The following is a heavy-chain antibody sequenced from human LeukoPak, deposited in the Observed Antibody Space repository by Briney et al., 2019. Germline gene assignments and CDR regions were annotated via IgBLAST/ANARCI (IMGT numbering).Heavy chain of an antibody. CDR2: IRSKANSYAT. Sequence: GGSLRLSCAASGFTFSGSAMHWVRQASGKGLEWVGRIRSKANSYATAYAASVKGRFTISRDDSKNTAYLQMNSLKTEDTAVYYCTRSMGEHSGWYFFDYWGQGTLVTVSS. CDR3: TRSMGEHSGWYFFDY. D-gene: IGHD6-19*01. V-gene: IGHV3-73*01. CDR1: GFTFSGSA. J-gene: IGHJ4*02.